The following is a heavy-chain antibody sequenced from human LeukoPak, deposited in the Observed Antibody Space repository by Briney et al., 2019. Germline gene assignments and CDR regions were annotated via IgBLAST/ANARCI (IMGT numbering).Heavy chain of an antibody. J-gene: IGHJ6*03. D-gene: IGHD4-17*01. CDR1: GGSISSYY. CDR3: ASEGNTVTTNYYYYYMDV. Sequence: SETLSLTCTVSGGSISSYYWSWIRQPAGKGLEWIGRIYTSESTNYNPSLKSRVTMSVDTSKNQFSLKLSSVTAADTAVYYCASEGNTVTTNYYYYYMDVWGKGTTVTVSS. V-gene: IGHV4-4*07. CDR2: IYTSEST.